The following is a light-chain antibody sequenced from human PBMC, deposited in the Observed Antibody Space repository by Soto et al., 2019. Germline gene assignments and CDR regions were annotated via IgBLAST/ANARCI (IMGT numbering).Light chain of an antibody. Sequence: QSVLTQPASVSGSPGQSITISCTGTSSDVGGYNYVSWYQLHPGKALKLIIYEVSNRPSGVSNRFSGSKSGNTASLTISGLQAGDEADYYCISYTGSSTSYVFGTGTKVTVL. CDR3: ISYTGSSTSYV. CDR1: SSDVGGYNY. V-gene: IGLV2-14*01. CDR2: EVS. J-gene: IGLJ1*01.